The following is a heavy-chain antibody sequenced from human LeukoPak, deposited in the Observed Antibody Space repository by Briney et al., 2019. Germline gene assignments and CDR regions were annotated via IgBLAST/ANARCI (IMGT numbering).Heavy chain of an antibody. CDR1: GGSISSSSYY. CDR3: AREQSYYGSGSYYGYFDY. V-gene: IGHV4-39*02. J-gene: IGHJ4*02. Sequence: PSETLSLTCTVSGGSISSSSYYWGWIRQPPGKGLEWIGSIYYSGSTYYNPSLKSRVTISVDTSKNQFSLKLSSVTAADTAVYYCAREQSYYGSGSYYGYFDYWGQGTLVTVSS. D-gene: IGHD3-10*01. CDR2: IYYSGST.